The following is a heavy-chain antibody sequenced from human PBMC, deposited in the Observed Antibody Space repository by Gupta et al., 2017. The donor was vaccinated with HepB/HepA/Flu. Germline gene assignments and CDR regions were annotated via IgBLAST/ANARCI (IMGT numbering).Heavy chain of an antibody. CDR2: IKQDESEK. V-gene: IGHV3-7*01. J-gene: IGHJ6*04. Sequence: EVQLVASGGTSVQPGGSVRLSCAVSGFIFSFHWMGWVRQAPGKGLEWVANIKQDESEKHYVYYVKGRFTSSRDKAKNSLYLEMNSLRAEDTTVYYGARDGHQNAANPYYYYGMDVWGEGTTVTVSS. CDR3: ARDGHQNAANPYYYYGMDV. CDR1: GFIFSFHW. D-gene: IGHD2-15*01.